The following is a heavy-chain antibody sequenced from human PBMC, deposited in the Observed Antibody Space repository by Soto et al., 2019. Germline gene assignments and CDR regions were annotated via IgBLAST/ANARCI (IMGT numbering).Heavy chain of an antibody. CDR1: GYTFTKYG. V-gene: IGHV1-3*01. D-gene: IGHD6-13*01. CDR2: INAGNGNT. J-gene: IGHJ5*02. CDR3: DLVAAGT. Sequence: QVQLVQSGAEVKKPGASVKVSCKASGYTFTKYGIHWVRQAPGQRLEWMGWINAGNGNTEYSQKFQGRVTITRDTSASTAYMELTSLSSEDTAVYYCDLVAAGTWGQGTLVTVSS.